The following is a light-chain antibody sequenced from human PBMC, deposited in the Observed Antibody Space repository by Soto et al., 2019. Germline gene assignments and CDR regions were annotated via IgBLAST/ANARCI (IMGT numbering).Light chain of an antibody. CDR1: QSISTY. Sequence: DILMTQSPSSLSASVGARVTLTCRASQSISTYLNWYQKKPGKAPKLLIHAASSSQSGFPSRFSGSGSGTDCTPTNSSLQPEDFATYDCQHSYSSPPDTFGQGTIVEIK. V-gene: IGKV1-39*01. CDR2: AAS. J-gene: IGKJ2*01. CDR3: QHSYSSPPDT.